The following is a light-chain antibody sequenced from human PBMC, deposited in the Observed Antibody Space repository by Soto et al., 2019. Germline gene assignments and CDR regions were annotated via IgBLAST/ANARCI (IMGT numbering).Light chain of an antibody. Sequence: DIVMTQSPLSLPVTPGEPASISCRSSQSLLHSNGYNYLDWYLQKPGQSPQLLIYLGSNRASGVPDRFSGSGSGTDVTLKISRVEAEDVGVYYFMQALQTPLSNFGPGTQVDIK. CDR3: MQALQTPLSN. CDR1: QSLLHSNGYNY. J-gene: IGKJ3*01. V-gene: IGKV2-28*01. CDR2: LGS.